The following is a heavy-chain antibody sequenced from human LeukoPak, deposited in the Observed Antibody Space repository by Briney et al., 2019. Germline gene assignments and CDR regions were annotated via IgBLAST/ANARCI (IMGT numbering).Heavy chain of an antibody. CDR3: AKGAVAGRGWSYYFDY. CDR2: ISYDGSNK. V-gene: IGHV3-30*18. CDR1: GFTFSSYG. D-gene: IGHD6-19*01. Sequence: GGSLRLSCAASGFTFSSYGMHWVRQAPGKGLEWVAVISYDGSNKYYADSVKGRFTISRDNSKNTLYLQMNSLRAEDTAVYYCAKGAVAGRGWSYYFDYWGQGTLVTVSS. J-gene: IGHJ4*02.